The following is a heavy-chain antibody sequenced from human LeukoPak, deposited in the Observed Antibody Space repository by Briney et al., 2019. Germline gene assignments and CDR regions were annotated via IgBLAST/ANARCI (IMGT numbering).Heavy chain of an antibody. D-gene: IGHD5-18*01. CDR2: IYYSGST. Sequence: PSETLSLTCTVSDDSITIYYWSWIRQPPGKGLEYIGYIYYSGSTNYNPSLKSRVTISVDTSKNQFSLKLSSVTAADTAVYYCARTEESGYSYGYFGYYYYMDVWGKGTTVTVSS. CDR1: DDSITIYY. CDR3: ARTEESGYSYGYFGYYYYMDV. V-gene: IGHV4-59*01. J-gene: IGHJ6*03.